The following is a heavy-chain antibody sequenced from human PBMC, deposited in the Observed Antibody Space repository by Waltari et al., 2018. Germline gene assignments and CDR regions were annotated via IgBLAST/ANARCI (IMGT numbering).Heavy chain of an antibody. J-gene: IGHJ4*02. CDR3: ATLYYYDSSGYDRFDY. D-gene: IGHD3-22*01. V-gene: IGHV1-24*01. Sequence: QVQLVPSGDEVKKPGDSGKASCKVSGSTPTELSMHWVRPAPGKGLEWTGGFEPEDGETIYAQKCQGRVTMTEDTSTDTAYMELSSLRSEDTAVYYCATLYYYDSSGYDRFDYWGQGTLVTVSS. CDR1: GSTPTELS. CDR2: FEPEDGET.